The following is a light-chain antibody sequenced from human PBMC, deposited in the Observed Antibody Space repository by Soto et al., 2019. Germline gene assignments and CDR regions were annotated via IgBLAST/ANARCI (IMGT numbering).Light chain of an antibody. CDR2: DNS. CDR1: SSNIGNNY. CDR3: GTWDTRLSAWV. V-gene: IGLV1-51*01. J-gene: IGLJ3*02. Sequence: QSVLPQPPSVSAAPGQKVTISCSGSSSNIGNNYVSWYQQLPGTAPKLLIYDNSKRPSGIPDRFSGSKSGTSATLGITGLQTGDEADYYCGTWDTRLSAWVFGGGTKLTVL.